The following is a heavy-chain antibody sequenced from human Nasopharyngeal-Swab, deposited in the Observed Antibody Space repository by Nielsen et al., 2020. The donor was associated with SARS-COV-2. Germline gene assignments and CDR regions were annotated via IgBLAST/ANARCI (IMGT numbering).Heavy chain of an antibody. Sequence: LRLSCTISGGSIRSGDYYWSWIRQPPGKGLEWMGYTYYSGSTYYNPSLKSRVTISIDTSTSQFSLKLNSVTAADKAVYYCAREVIDAACFDYLGQGTLFTVSS. J-gene: IGHJ4*02. CDR2: TYYSGST. CDR3: AREVIDAACFDY. CDR1: GGSIRSGDYY. V-gene: IGHV4-30-4*01. D-gene: IGHD6-13*01.